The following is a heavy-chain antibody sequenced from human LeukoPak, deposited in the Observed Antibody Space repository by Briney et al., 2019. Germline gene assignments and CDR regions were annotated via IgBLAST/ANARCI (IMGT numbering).Heavy chain of an antibody. CDR3: AKDYSSSGWFPTNYYFDY. Sequence: GGSLRLSCAASGFTFSNAWMSWVRQAPGKGLEWVSAISGSGGSTYYADSVKGRFTISRDNSKNTLYLQMNSLRAEDTAVYYCAKDYSSSGWFPTNYYFDYWGQGTLVTVSS. D-gene: IGHD6-19*01. J-gene: IGHJ4*02. CDR2: ISGSGGST. CDR1: GFTFSNAW. V-gene: IGHV3-23*01.